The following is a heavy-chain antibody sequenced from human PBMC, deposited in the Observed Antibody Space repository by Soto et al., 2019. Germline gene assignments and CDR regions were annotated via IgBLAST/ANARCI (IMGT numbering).Heavy chain of an antibody. CDR2: ISGSGDST. CDR3: ANGPIQLWPFDS. CDR1: GFTFSNYA. V-gene: IGHV3-23*01. J-gene: IGHJ4*02. Sequence: GGSLRLSCAASGFTFSNYAMNWVRQAPGKGLEWVSGISGSGDSTYYADSVKGRFTISRDNSKNTLSLQMNSLRAEDTAVYYCANGPIQLWPFDSWGQGTRVTVSS. D-gene: IGHD5-18*01.